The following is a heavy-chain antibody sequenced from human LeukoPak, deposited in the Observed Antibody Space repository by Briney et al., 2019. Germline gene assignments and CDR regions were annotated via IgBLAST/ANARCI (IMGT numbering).Heavy chain of an antibody. CDR3: ARTIAVAGNEYYYYMDV. V-gene: IGHV4-59*01. CDR1: GGSISSYY. Sequence: SETLPLTCTVSGGSISSYYWSWIRQPPGKGLEWIGYIYYSGSTNYNPSLKSRVTISVDTSKNQFSLKLSSVTAADTAVYYCARTIAVAGNEYYYYMDVWGKGTTVTVSS. D-gene: IGHD6-19*01. J-gene: IGHJ6*03. CDR2: IYYSGST.